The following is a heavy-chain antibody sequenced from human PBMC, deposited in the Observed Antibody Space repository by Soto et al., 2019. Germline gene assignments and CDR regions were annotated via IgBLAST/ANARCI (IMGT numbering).Heavy chain of an antibody. CDR1: GGSISGSY. CDR3: ARSVAVPGAHIDY. V-gene: IGHV4-59*01. CDR2: VYYTGST. D-gene: IGHD6-19*01. J-gene: IGHJ4*02. Sequence: KTSETLSLTCSVSGGSISGSYWSWIRQSPGKGLEWLGYVYYTGSTNYSPSLRSRVSISVDTSKNEFSLRLSSVTAADTAVYFCARSVAVPGAHIDYWGQRTQVTVSS.